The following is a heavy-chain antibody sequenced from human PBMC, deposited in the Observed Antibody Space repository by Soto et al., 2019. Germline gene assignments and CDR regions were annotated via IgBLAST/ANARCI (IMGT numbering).Heavy chain of an antibody. CDR1: GGTFSSYA. V-gene: IGHV1-69*12. Sequence: QVQLVQSGAEVKKPGSSVKVSCKASGGTFSSYAISWVRQAPGQGLEWMGGIIPIFGTANYAQKFQGRVTITADESTSTAYMEVSRLRSEDTAVYYCDRHVQAAGYYYGMDVWGQGTTVTVSS. J-gene: IGHJ6*02. CDR2: IIPIFGTA. D-gene: IGHD2-2*01. CDR3: DRHVQAAGYYYGMDV.